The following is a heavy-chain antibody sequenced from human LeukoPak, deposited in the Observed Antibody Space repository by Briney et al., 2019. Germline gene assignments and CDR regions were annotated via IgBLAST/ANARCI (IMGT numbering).Heavy chain of an antibody. CDR1: GFTFSTYA. CDR2: IYYSGST. V-gene: IGHV4-39*07. Sequence: GSLRLSCAASGFTFSTYAMSWIRQPPGKGLEWIGSIYYSGSTYYNPSLKSRVTISVDTSKNQFSLKLSSVTAADTAVYYCARVKPAAGNYFDYWGQGTLVTVSS. J-gene: IGHJ4*02. CDR3: ARVKPAAGNYFDY. D-gene: IGHD6-13*01.